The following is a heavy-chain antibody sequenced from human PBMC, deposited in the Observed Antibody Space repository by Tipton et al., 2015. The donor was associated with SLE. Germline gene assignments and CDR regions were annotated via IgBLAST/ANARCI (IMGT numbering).Heavy chain of an antibody. CDR3: ARRGLIPAPL. Sequence: LRLSCAASGFTFSAYWMSWFRQPPGKGLEWVGSIYHDGSTYYNPSLKSRVTISRDTSKNQFSLRWTSVTAADTAVYSCARRGLIPAPLWGQGTLLTVSS. CDR2: IYHDGST. CDR1: GFTFSAYW. J-gene: IGHJ1*01. D-gene: IGHD1-14*01. V-gene: IGHV4-38-2*01.